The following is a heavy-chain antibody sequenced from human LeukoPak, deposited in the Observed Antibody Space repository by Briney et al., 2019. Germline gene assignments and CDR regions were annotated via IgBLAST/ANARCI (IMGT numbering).Heavy chain of an antibody. CDR2: TYNRSKWYY. V-gene: IGHV6-1*01. Sequence: SQTLSLTCAISGDSVSSNNTIWNWIRQSPSRGLEWLGRTYNRSKWYYDYAVSVKSRITINPDTSKNQFSLQLNSVTPEDTAVYYCARGDSLDYWGQGTLVTVAS. CDR3: ARGDSLDY. CDR1: GDSVSSNNTI. J-gene: IGHJ4*02. D-gene: IGHD2-21*01.